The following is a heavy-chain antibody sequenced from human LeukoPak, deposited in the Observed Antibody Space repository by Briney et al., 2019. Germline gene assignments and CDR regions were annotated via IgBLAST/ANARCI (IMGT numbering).Heavy chain of an antibody. CDR2: ISSSSSYI. CDR1: GFTFSSYS. D-gene: IGHD2-2*01. Sequence: GGSLRLSCAASGFTFSSYSMNWVRQAPGKGLEWVSSISSSSSYIYYADSVKGRFTISRDNAKNSLYLQMNSLRAEDTAVYYCARWTDIVVVPASYNPHFYYYGMDVWGQGTTVTVSS. J-gene: IGHJ6*02. V-gene: IGHV3-21*01. CDR3: ARWTDIVVVPASYNPHFYYYGMDV.